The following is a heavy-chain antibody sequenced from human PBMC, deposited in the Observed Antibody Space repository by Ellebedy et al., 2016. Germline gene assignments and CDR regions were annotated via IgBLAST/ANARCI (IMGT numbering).Heavy chain of an antibody. CDR2: ISSSSSYI. J-gene: IGHJ6*02. Sequence: GESLKISXAASGFTFSSYSMNWVRQAPGKGLEWVSSISSSSSYIYYADSVKGRFTISRDNAKNSLYLQMNSLRAEDTAVYYCAKDVRYYGSGSYYKGPYYYYYGMDVWGQGTTVTVSS. D-gene: IGHD3-10*01. CDR1: GFTFSSYS. V-gene: IGHV3-21*01. CDR3: AKDVRYYGSGSYYKGPYYYYYGMDV.